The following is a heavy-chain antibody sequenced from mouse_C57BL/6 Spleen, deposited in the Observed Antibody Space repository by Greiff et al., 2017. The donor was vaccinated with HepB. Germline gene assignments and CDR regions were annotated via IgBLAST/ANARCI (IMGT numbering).Heavy chain of an antibody. J-gene: IGHJ2*01. CDR1: GYTFTDYE. CDR3: TRCEMRLPVLY. Sequence: VQLQQSGAELVRPGASVTLSCKASGYTFTDYEMHWVKQTPVHGLEWIGAIDPETGGTAYNQKFKGKAILTADKSSSTAYMELRSLTSEDSAVYYCTRCEMRLPVLYWGQGTTLTVSS. V-gene: IGHV1-15*01. CDR2: IDPETGGT. D-gene: IGHD2-4*01.